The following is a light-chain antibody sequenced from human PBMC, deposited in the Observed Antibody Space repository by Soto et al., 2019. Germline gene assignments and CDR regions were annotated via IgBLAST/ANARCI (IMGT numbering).Light chain of an antibody. V-gene: IGLV2-14*01. CDR1: GRDIGAYNY. J-gene: IGLJ1*01. Sequence: QSVLTQPASVSGSPGQSITISCTGSGRDIGAYNYVSWYQQHPGKAPKLIIYGVKNRPSGVSNRFSASKSAFTASLTISGLQADDEADYYCSSYTTSYFYVFGHGTKVTVL. CDR2: GVK. CDR3: SSYTTSYFYV.